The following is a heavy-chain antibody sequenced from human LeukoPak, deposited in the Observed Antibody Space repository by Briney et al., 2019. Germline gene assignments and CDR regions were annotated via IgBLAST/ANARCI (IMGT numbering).Heavy chain of an antibody. CDR2: ISGSGGST. CDR3: ARGSSPRAGGWTDY. Sequence: GGSLRLSCAASGFTFSSYAMSWVRQAPGKGLEWVSAISGSGGSTYYADSVKGRFTISRDNSKNTLYLQMNSLRAEDTAVYYCARGSSPRAGGWTDYWGQGTLVTVSS. V-gene: IGHV3-23*01. CDR1: GFTFSSYA. D-gene: IGHD6-19*01. J-gene: IGHJ4*02.